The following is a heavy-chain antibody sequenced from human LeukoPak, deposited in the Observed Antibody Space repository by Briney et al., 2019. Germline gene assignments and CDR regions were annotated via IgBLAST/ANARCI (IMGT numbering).Heavy chain of an antibody. Sequence: PSETLSLTCTVSGGSISSYFWSWIRQPPGKGLEWIGYIFNGGSTNYNPSLKSRVTISLDTSKNQFSLKLSSVTAADTAVYYCARGYSFGYEFQFDYWGQGTLVTVSS. V-gene: IGHV4-59*01. CDR1: GGSISSYF. CDR2: IFNGGST. J-gene: IGHJ4*02. CDR3: ARGYSFGYEFQFDY. D-gene: IGHD5-18*01.